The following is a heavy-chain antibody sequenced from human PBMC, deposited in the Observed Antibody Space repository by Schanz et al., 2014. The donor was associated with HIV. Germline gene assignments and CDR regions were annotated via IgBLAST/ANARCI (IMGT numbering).Heavy chain of an antibody. J-gene: IGHJ5*02. CDR2: INWNGDTT. Sequence: EVQLLESGGGLVQPGGSLRLSCAASGFTFSNYDMTWVRQAPGTGLEWVAVINWNGDTTYYADSVKGRFTISRDNSNNVLFLHLPPLRAEDTATYYCTRKGTYYGGSVTGPWGQGALVSVSS. V-gene: IGHV3-23*01. D-gene: IGHD2-21*01. CDR1: GFTFSNYD. CDR3: TRKGTYYGGSVTGP.